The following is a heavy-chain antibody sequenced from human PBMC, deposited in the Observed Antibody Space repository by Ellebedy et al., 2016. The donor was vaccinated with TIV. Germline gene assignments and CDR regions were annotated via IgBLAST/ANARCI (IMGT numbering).Heavy chain of an antibody. CDR2: IYSAGPT. D-gene: IGHD3/OR15-3a*01. V-gene: IGHV3-53*01. Sequence: GESLKISCVDLGGRRIIKYMSWVRQAPGKGLEWVSIIYSAGPTYYADSVKGRFTISRDNSKNTLYLQMNSLRTEDTAVYYCARVDLGLAFDYWGRGTLVTVSS. J-gene: IGHJ4*02. CDR1: GRRIIKY. CDR3: ARVDLGLAFDY.